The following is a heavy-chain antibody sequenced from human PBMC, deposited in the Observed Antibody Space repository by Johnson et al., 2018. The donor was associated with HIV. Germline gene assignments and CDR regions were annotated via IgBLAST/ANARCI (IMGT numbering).Heavy chain of an antibody. CDR1: GFTFSDYC. Sequence: QVQLVESGGDLVKPGGSLRLSCAASGFTFSDYCMSWIRQAPGKGLDWISYISSSGDTTYYADSVKGRFTISRDNAKNSLYLQMNSLRAEDTAVYYCARGGWGDAFDIWGQGTMVTVSS. J-gene: IGHJ3*02. CDR3: ARGGWGDAFDI. D-gene: IGHD3-16*01. V-gene: IGHV3-11*04. CDR2: ISSSGDTT.